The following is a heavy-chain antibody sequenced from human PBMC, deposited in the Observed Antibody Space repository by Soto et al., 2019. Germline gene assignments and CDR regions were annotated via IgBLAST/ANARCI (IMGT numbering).Heavy chain of an antibody. Sequence: QVQLQESGPGLVKPSETLSLTCTVSGGSVSSGSYYWSWIRQPPGKGLEWIGYIYYSGSTNYNPSLKSRVTXSXXXXXXXXXXXXXXXXXXXXXXXXXXXXXXXXXXXXXXXGMDVWGQGTTVTVSS. CDR1: GGSVSSGSYY. V-gene: IGHV4-61*01. J-gene: IGHJ6*02. CDR2: IYYSGST. CDR3: XXXXXXXXXXXXXXGMDV.